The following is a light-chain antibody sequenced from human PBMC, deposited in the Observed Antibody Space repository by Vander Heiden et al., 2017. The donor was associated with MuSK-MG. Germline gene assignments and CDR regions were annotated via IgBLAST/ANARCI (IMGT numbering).Light chain of an antibody. V-gene: IGLV2-23*01. Sequence: QSALTQPASESGSPGQSITISCTGTRSDVGSYNLVSWYQQHPGKAPKLMIYEGSKRPSGVSNRFSGSKSGNTASLTISGLQAEDEADYYCCSYAGSVVFGGGTKLTVL. CDR1: RSDVGSYNL. CDR3: CSYAGSVV. J-gene: IGLJ2*01. CDR2: EGS.